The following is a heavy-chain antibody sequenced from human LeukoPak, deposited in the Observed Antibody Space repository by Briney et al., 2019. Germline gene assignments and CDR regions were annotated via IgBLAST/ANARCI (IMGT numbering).Heavy chain of an antibody. CDR2: INHGGST. CDR1: GGSPRGYY. CDR3: AREGRMSMGIEY. V-gene: IGHV4-34*01. Sequence: ETPSLTCAVHGGSPRGYYRSWIPQSPGKGREGIGEINHGGSTNYNPSLKSRVTMSVDTSKNHFSLKLSSVTAADTAVYFCAREGRMSMGIEYWGQGTLVTVSS. J-gene: IGHJ4*02. D-gene: IGHD4/OR15-4a*01.